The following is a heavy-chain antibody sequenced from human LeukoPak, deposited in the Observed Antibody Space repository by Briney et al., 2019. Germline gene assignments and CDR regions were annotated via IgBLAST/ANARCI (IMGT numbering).Heavy chain of an antibody. CDR1: GGSFSGYY. V-gene: IGHV4-34*01. Sequence: PSETLSLTCAVYGGSFSGYYWSWIRQPPGKGLEWIGEINHSGSTNYNPSLKSRVTISVDTSKNQFSLKLSSVTAADTAVYYCARGHKRRYCSSTSCYGSLDAFDIWGQGTMVTVSS. CDR3: ARGHKRRYCSSTSCYGSLDAFDI. J-gene: IGHJ3*02. D-gene: IGHD2-2*01. CDR2: INHSGST.